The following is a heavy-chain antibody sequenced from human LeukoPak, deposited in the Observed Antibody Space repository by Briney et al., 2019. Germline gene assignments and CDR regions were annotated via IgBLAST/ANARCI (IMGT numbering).Heavy chain of an antibody. V-gene: IGHV3-30-3*01. CDR3: ARDTDSSSSHLFDY. J-gene: IGHJ4*02. CDR2: ISYDGSNK. CDR1: GFTFSSYA. Sequence: GRSLRLSCAASGFTFSSYAMHWVRQAPGKGLEWVAVISYDGSNKYYADSVKGRFTISRDNSKNTLYLQMNSLRAEDTAVYYCARDTDSSSSHLFDYWGQGTLVTVSS. D-gene: IGHD6-6*01.